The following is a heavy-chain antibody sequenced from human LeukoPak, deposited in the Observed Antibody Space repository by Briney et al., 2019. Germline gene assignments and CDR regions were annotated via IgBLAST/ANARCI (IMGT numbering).Heavy chain of an antibody. Sequence: PSETLSLTCTVSGYSISGGYYWGWVRQPPGKGLEWIGSMYHSGSTYYNPSLESRVTMSVDTSKNQFSLKLSSVTAADTAVYYCARHREISYFDWLPRTTYNWFDPWGQGTLVTVSS. CDR3: ARHREISYFDWLPRTTYNWFDP. D-gene: IGHD3-9*01. J-gene: IGHJ5*02. CDR2: MYHSGST. V-gene: IGHV4-38-2*02. CDR1: GYSISGGYY.